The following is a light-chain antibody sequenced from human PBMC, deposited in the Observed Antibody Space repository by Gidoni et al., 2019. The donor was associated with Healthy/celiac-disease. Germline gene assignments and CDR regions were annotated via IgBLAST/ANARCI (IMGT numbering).Light chain of an antibody. V-gene: IGKV3-11*01. CDR2: DAS. CDR1: QSVSSY. Sequence: EIVLTQSPATLSLSPGERATLSCRASQSVSSYLAWYQQKPGQAPRLLIYDASNRATGIPARFSGSWSGTDFTLTISSLVPEDFAVYYCQQRSNWPALTFGGGTKVEIK. J-gene: IGKJ4*01. CDR3: QQRSNWPALT.